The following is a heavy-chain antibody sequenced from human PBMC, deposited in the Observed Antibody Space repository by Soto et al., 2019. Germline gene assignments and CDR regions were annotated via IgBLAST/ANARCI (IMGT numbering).Heavy chain of an antibody. Sequence: QVQLQESGPGLVKPSETLSLTCTVSGGSVSSGSYYWSWIRQPPVKGLEWIGYIYYSGSTNYNPSLKRRITISVDKSKNQFYLQLSSVTAADTAVYYCARESGDSSYWGQGTLVTVSS. CDR1: GGSVSSGSYY. J-gene: IGHJ4*02. CDR2: IYYSGST. CDR3: ARESGDSSY. D-gene: IGHD3-22*01. V-gene: IGHV4-61*01.